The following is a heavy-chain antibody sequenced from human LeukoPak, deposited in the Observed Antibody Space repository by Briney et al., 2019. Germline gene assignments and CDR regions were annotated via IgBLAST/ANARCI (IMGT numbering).Heavy chain of an antibody. Sequence: GESLKISCKGSGYGFTSYWIGWGRQMPGEGLEWMGIIYPGDSDTRYSPSFQGQVPISADKSISTAYLQWSSLKASDTAMYYCARRVAAAGFDAFDIWGQGTMVTVSS. J-gene: IGHJ3*02. V-gene: IGHV5-51*01. D-gene: IGHD6-13*01. CDR3: ARRVAAAGFDAFDI. CDR1: GYGFTSYW. CDR2: IYPGDSDT.